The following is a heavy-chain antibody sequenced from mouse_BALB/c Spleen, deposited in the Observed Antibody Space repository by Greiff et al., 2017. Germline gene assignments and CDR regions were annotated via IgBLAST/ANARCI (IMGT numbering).Heavy chain of an antibody. CDR3: ARHPHYYGSRYFDV. CDR2: ISNGGGST. V-gene: IGHV5-12-2*01. CDR1: GFTFSSYT. D-gene: IGHD1-1*01. J-gene: IGHJ1*01. Sequence: EVMLVESGGGLVQPGGSLKLSCAASGFTFSSYTMSWVRQTPEKRLEWVAYISNGGGSTYYPDTVKGRFTISRDNAKNTLYLQMSSLKSEDTAMYYCARHPHYYGSRYFDVWGAGTTVTVSS.